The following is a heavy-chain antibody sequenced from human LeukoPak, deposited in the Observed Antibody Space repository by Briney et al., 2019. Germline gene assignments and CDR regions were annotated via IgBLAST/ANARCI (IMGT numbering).Heavy chain of an antibody. CDR2: IYYSGST. J-gene: IGHJ4*02. Sequence: KASETLSLTCTVSGGSISSYYWSWILQPPGKGLEWIGYIYYSGSTNYNPSLKSRVTISVDTSKNQFSLKLSSVTAADTAVYYCARSITMIVEFDYWGQGTLVTVSS. V-gene: IGHV4-59*01. D-gene: IGHD3-22*01. CDR1: GGSISSYY. CDR3: ARSITMIVEFDY.